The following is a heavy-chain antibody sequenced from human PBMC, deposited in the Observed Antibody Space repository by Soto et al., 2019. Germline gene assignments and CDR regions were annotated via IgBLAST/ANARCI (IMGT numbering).Heavy chain of an antibody. CDR3: AKVERGSPPPS. CDR1: GFIFSNSA. Sequence: PGGSLRLSCAASGFIFSNSAMTWVRQAPGKGLGWVSAITGTGAATHYADSVKGRFTISRDNSRSMVYLQMNGLSAEDTAVYYCAKVERGSPPPSWGQGTLVTVSS. D-gene: IGHD3-10*01. CDR2: ITGTGAAT. J-gene: IGHJ5*02. V-gene: IGHV3-23*01.